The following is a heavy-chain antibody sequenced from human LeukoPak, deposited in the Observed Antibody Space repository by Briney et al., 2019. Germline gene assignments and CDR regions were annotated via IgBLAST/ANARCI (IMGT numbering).Heavy chain of an antibody. CDR3: ARDGPGGYPDY. J-gene: IGHJ4*02. D-gene: IGHD5-18*01. CDR2: IKEDGSEK. Sequence: GGSLRLSCADSGFSFSRYWMSWVRQAPGKRLEWVANIKEDGSEKYYVDSVKGRFTISRDNAKNSLYLQMNSLRAEDTAMYYCARDGPGGYPDYWGQGTLVTVSS. CDR1: GFSFSRYW. V-gene: IGHV3-7*01.